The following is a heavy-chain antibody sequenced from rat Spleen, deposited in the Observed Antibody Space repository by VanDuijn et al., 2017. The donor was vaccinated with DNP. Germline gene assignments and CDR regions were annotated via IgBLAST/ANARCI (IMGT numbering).Heavy chain of an antibody. V-gene: IGHV5-22*01. CDR3: TRHVLPLRVWDY. CDR2: STYDGRST. Sequence: EVHLVESGGGLVQPGGSLKLSCAASGFTFSDYYMAWVRQAPTKGLEWVAYSTYDGRSTYNGDSVKGRFTISRNNAKSTLYLQMNSLRSEDMATYYCTRHVLPLRVWDYWGQGVMVTVSS. D-gene: IGHD1-4*01. CDR1: GFTFSDYY. J-gene: IGHJ2*01.